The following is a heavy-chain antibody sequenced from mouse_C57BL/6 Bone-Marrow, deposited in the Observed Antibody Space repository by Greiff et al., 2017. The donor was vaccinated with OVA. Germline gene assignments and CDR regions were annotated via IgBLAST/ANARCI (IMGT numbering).Heavy chain of an antibody. CDR3: TRDYYGSSYGPF. D-gene: IGHD1-1*01. V-gene: IGHV1-5*01. Sequence: GNSDTSYNQKFKGKAKLTAVTSASTAYMELSSLTNEDSAVYYCTRDYYGSSYGPFWGQGTTLTVSS. J-gene: IGHJ2*01. CDR2: GNSDT.